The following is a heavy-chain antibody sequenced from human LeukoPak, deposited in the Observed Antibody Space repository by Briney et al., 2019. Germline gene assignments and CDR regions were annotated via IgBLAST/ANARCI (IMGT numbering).Heavy chain of an antibody. V-gene: IGHV4-38-2*02. CDR2: IYHSGST. J-gene: IGHJ4*02. CDR1: GYSISSGYY. Sequence: SETLSLTCTVSGYSISSGYYWGWIRQPPGKGLEWIGSIYHSGSTYYNPSLKSRVTISVDTSKNQFSLKLSSVTAADTAVYYCARDRAIVVVVAATGFDYWGQGTLVTVSS. CDR3: ARDRAIVVVVAATGFDY. D-gene: IGHD2-15*01.